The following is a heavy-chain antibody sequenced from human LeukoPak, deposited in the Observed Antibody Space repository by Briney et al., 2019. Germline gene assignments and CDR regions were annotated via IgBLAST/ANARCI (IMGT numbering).Heavy chain of an antibody. D-gene: IGHD3-10*01. J-gene: IGHJ5*02. CDR3: ARLARDYYGSGSYYPGAPNWFDP. CDR2: IYPGDSDT. V-gene: IGHV5-51*01. CDR1: GYSFTSYW. Sequence: KIGESLKISCKGSGYSFTSYWIGWVRQMPGKGLEWMGTIYPGDSDTRYSPSFQGQVTISADKSISTAYLQWSSLKASDTAMYYCARLARDYYGSGSYYPGAPNWFDPWGQGTLVTVSS.